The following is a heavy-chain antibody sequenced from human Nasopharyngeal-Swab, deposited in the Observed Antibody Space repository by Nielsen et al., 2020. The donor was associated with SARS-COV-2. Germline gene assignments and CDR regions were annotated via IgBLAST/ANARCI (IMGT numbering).Heavy chain of an antibody. CDR3: ARGGWYFDF. D-gene: IGHD3-16*01. J-gene: IGHJ2*01. Sequence: GGSLRLSCAASGFTFSSYGMHWVRQAPGKGLEWVAVIWHDGAYRYYADSLKGRFTISRDNSKNSLYLQMNSLRAEDTTVYYCARGGWYFDFWGRGTLVTVSS. V-gene: IGHV3-33*01. CDR1: GFTFSSYG. CDR2: IWHDGAYR.